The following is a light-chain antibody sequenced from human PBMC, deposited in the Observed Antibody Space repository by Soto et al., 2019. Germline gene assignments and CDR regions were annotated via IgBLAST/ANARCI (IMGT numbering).Light chain of an antibody. CDR3: QQYGISPIT. V-gene: IGKV3-20*01. Sequence: DIVLTQSPGTLSLSPGEEATLSCRASQTVTSNYLVWYQQRPGQAPRLLIYGASARATGIPDRFSGSGSGRDFTLTISRLEPADFAVYYCQQYGISPITFGQGTRLEI. J-gene: IGKJ5*01. CDR1: QTVTSNY. CDR2: GAS.